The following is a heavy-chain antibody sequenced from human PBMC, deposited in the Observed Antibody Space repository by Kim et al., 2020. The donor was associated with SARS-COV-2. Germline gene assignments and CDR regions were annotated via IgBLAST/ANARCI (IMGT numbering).Heavy chain of an antibody. V-gene: IGHV4-39*01. CDR2: IYASGST. CDR1: GGSISSSSHY. CDR3: ARQYSSGWYGLTYFDY. D-gene: IGHD6-19*01. J-gene: IGHJ4*01. Sequence: SETLSLTCSVPGGSISSSSHYWGWIRQSPGKGLEWIGSIYASGSTYYNPSLESRVVVSVDKTKNRFSLNLRSVTASDRGVYFCARQYSSGWYGLTYFDY.